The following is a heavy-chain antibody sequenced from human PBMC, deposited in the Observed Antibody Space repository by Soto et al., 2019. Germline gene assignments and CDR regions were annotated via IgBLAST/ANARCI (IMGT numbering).Heavy chain of an antibody. D-gene: IGHD2-8*01. V-gene: IGHV1-69*01. CDR3: ARDGGYCTNGVCLSYYYYGMDV. CDR2: IIPIFGTA. J-gene: IGHJ6*02. Sequence: QVQLVQSGAEVKKPGSSVKVSCKASGGTFSSYAISWVRQAPGQGFEWMGGIIPIFGTANYAQKFQGRVTITADESTSTAYMELSSLRSEDTAVYYCARDGGYCTNGVCLSYYYYGMDVWGQGTTVTVSS. CDR1: GGTFSSYA.